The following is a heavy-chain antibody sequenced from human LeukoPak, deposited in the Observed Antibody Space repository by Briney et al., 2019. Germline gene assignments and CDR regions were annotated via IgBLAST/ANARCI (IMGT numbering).Heavy chain of an antibody. CDR3: ARLYGETSGYYPHYYYYYYMDV. Sequence: SETLSLTCTVSGGSISSYYWSWIRQPPGKGLEWIGSIYYSGSTYYNPSLKSRVTISVDTSKNQFSLKLSSVTAADTAVYYCARLYGETSGYYPHYYYYYYMDVWGKGTTVTVSS. CDR1: GGSISSYY. J-gene: IGHJ6*03. V-gene: IGHV4-59*05. CDR2: IYYSGST. D-gene: IGHD3-3*01.